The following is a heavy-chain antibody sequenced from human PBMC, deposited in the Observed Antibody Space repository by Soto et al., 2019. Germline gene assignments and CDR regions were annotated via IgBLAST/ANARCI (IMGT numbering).Heavy chain of an antibody. V-gene: IGHV5-51*01. CDR1: GYRFTRYW. CDR2: IYPDDSDI. Sequence: WESLTIPCPSSGYRFTRYWIAWVRQMPGKGLEWVGIIYPDDSDIKYSPSFQGQVTISADRSNSIAYLQWRSLRASDTAMYFCVRHFDSSGYYPDYWGQGTQVPVSS. CDR3: VRHFDSSGYYPDY. D-gene: IGHD3-22*01. J-gene: IGHJ4*02.